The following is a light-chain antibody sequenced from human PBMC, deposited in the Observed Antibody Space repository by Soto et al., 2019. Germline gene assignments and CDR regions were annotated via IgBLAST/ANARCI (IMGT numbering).Light chain of an antibody. J-gene: IGLJ3*02. CDR1: SSDVGSYNL. V-gene: IGLV2-23*01. CDR2: EGS. Sequence: QSVLTQPASVSGSPGQSITISCTATSSDVGSYNLVSWYQQHPGKAPKLMIYEGSKRPSGVSNRFSGSKSGNTASLTISGLQAEDEADYYCCSYAGSSTWVFGGGTKLTVL. CDR3: CSYAGSSTWV.